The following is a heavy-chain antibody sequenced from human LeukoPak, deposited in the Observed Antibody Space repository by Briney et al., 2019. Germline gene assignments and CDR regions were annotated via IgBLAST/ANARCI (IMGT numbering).Heavy chain of an antibody. J-gene: IGHJ4*02. Sequence: SVKVSCKASGGTFSSYAISWVRQAPGQGLEWMGRVIPIFGTANYAQKFQGRVTITADKSTSTAYMELSSLRSEDTAVYYCARDTAMASFDYWGQGTLVTVSS. V-gene: IGHV1-69*06. D-gene: IGHD5-18*01. CDR2: VIPIFGTA. CDR3: ARDTAMASFDY. CDR1: GGTFSSYA.